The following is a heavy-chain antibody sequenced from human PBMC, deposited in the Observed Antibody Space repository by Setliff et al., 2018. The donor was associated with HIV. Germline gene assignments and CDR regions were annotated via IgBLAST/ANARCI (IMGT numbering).Heavy chain of an antibody. CDR3: ARDGGSSGWYFVLGYSDY. D-gene: IGHD6-19*01. V-gene: IGHV4-39*02. CDR2: MYYTGST. Sequence: SETLSLTCSVSGGSTDSGSYYWAWIRQPPGKGLEWIGSMYYTGSTYYNPSLKSRVTISINTSKNQFSLKLNSVTAADTAMYYCARDGGSSGWYFVLGYSDYWGPGTLVTVSS. J-gene: IGHJ4*02. CDR1: GGSTDSGSYY.